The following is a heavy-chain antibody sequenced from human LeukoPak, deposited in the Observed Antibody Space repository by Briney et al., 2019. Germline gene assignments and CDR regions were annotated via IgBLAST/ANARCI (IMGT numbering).Heavy chain of an antibody. CDR1: GGTFSSYA. D-gene: IGHD1-26*01. Sequence: ASVKVSCKASGGTFSSYAISWVRQAPGQGLEWMGGIIPIFGTANYAQKFRGRVTITADESTSTAYMELSSLRSEDTAVYYCARDRRWELWDWGQGALVTVSS. J-gene: IGHJ4*02. CDR2: IIPIFGTA. V-gene: IGHV1-69*13. CDR3: ARDRRWELWD.